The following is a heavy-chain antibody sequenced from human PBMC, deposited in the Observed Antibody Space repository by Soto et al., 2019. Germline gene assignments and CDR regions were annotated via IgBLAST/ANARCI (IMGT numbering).Heavy chain of an antibody. V-gene: IGHV1-69*08. D-gene: IGHD2-2*01. CDR3: AREDRDRETGLVPAAIDGMDV. CDR2: IMPVFGIA. J-gene: IGHJ6*02. Sequence: QVQLVQSGAEVKKPGSSVKVSCKASGGTFSRYSFTWVRQAPGHGLEWMGRIMPVFGIASDAQKFQGRVTITADESTSTAFMELSSLRSEDTAVYYCAREDRDRETGLVPAAIDGMDVWGQGTTVTVSS. CDR1: GGTFSRYS.